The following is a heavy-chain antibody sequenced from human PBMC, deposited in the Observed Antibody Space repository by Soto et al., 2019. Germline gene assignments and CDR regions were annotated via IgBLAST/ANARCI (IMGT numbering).Heavy chain of an antibody. CDR3: ARGVTGTEKVSHFDY. J-gene: IGHJ4*02. CDR1: GGTFSSYA. D-gene: IGHD1-20*01. Sequence: ASVKVSCKASGGTFSSYAISWVRQAPGQGLEWMGGIIPIFGTANYAQKFQGRVTITADESTSTAYMELSSLRSEDTAVYYCARGVTGTEKVSHFDYWGQGTLVTVSS. V-gene: IGHV1-69*13. CDR2: IIPIFGTA.